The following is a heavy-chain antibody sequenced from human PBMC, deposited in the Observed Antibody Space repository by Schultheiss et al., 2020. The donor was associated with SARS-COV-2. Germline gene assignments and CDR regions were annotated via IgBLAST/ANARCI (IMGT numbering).Heavy chain of an antibody. D-gene: IGHD1-26*01. J-gene: IGHJ3*02. CDR1: GGTFSSYA. CDR2: INPNSGGT. CDR3: AKGIQKWELSHDAFDI. Sequence: ASVKVSCKASGGTFSSYAISWVRQAPGQGLEWMGWINPNSGGTNYAQKFQGRVTMTRDTSISTAYMELSRLRSDDTAVYYCAKGIQKWELSHDAFDIWGQGTMVTVSS. V-gene: IGHV1-2*02.